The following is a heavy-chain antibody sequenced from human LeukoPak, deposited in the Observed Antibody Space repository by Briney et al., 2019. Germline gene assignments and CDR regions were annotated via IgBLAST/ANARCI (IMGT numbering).Heavy chain of an antibody. Sequence: SETLSLTCAVYGGSFSGYYGSWIRQPPGKGLEWIGEINHSGSTNYNPSLKSRVTISVDTSKNQFSLKLSSVTAADTAVYYCARDNVLRFLEWPRGWFDPWGQGTLVTVSS. D-gene: IGHD3-3*01. V-gene: IGHV4-34*01. CDR1: GGSFSGYY. J-gene: IGHJ5*02. CDR3: ARDNVLRFLEWPRGWFDP. CDR2: INHSGST.